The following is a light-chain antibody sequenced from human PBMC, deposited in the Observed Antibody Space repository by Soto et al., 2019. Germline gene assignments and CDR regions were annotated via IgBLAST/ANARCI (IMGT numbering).Light chain of an antibody. V-gene: IGKV1-39*01. CDR1: RTIDNY. Sequence: DIQITQSPTCLCASLGDRVTMPCRASRTIDNYLNWYQQKPGRAPELLVYATSSLQSGVPSRFTGGGSGTHFTLTISGLQPEDFATYFCQQSYNTPITFGQGTQLEIK. CDR3: QQSYNTPIT. J-gene: IGKJ5*01. CDR2: ATS.